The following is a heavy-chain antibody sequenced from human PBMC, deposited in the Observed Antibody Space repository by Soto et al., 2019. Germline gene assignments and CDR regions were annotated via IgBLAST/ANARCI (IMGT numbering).Heavy chain of an antibody. Sequence: QVQLVESGGGVVQPGRSLRLSCAASGFTFSSYGMHWVRQAPGKGLEWVAVIWYDGSNKYYADSVKGRFTISRDNSKNILYLQMNSLRAEDTAVYYCARGPPGYSSGWDYYGMHVWGQGTTVTVSS. D-gene: IGHD6-19*01. CDR1: GFTFSSYG. CDR2: IWYDGSNK. J-gene: IGHJ6*02. CDR3: ARGPPGYSSGWDYYGMHV. V-gene: IGHV3-33*01.